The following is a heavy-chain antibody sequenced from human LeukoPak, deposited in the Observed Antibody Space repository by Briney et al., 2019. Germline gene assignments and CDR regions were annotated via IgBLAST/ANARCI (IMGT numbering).Heavy chain of an antibody. J-gene: IGHJ3*02. V-gene: IGHV1-8*01. CDR3: ARYRTTSYSSGYQDAFAI. CDR1: GYTFTSYD. Sequence: ASVKVSCKASGYTFTSYDINWVRQATGQGLEWMGWMNPNSGNTGYAQKFQGRVTMTRNTSISTAYMELSSLRSEDTAVYYCARYRTTSYSSGYQDAFAIWGQGTMVTVSS. D-gene: IGHD3-22*01. CDR2: MNPNSGNT.